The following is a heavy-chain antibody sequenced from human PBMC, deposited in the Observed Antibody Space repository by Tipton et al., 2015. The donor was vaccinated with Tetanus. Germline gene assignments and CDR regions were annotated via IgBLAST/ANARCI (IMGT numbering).Heavy chain of an antibody. Sequence: QSGAEVKKPGSSVKVSCKASGGTFSNYALSWVRQAPGQGLEWEGGITPIFGTTNSAPKFQGRVTITADESTNTSYMELSSLRSEGTAVYYCARAPNRISRDCDFWGQGTLVTVSS. V-gene: IGHV1-69*01. J-gene: IGHJ4*02. CDR3: ARAPNRISRDCDF. CDR1: GGTFSNYA. D-gene: IGHD1-14*01. CDR2: ITPIFGTT.